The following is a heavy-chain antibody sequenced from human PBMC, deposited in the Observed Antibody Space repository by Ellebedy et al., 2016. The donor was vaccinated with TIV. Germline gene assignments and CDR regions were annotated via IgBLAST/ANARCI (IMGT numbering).Heavy chain of an antibody. Sequence: ESLKISXAASGFTVSTTYMSWVRQAPGKGLEWVSVVYSDGRTYYADSVKGRLSISRDNSQNTLYLQMHSLRSEDTAVYYCARTLEYGDNYYLDYWGQGTLVTVSS. CDR1: GFTVSTTY. D-gene: IGHD4-23*01. CDR2: VYSDGRT. CDR3: ARTLEYGDNYYLDY. J-gene: IGHJ4*02. V-gene: IGHV3-66*01.